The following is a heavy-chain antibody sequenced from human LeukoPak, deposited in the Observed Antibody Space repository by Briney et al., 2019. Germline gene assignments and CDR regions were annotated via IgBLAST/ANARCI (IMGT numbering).Heavy chain of an antibody. CDR2: INHSGST. J-gene: IGHJ4*02. D-gene: IGHD6-13*01. V-gene: IGHV4-34*01. Sequence: SETLSLTCGVNGGSFSGYYWNWIRQTPGKGLEWIGEINHSGSTNYNPSLKRRVTISVDTSQKQFSLRLTSVTAADTAVYYCARGRYLTTLGGAAAGFLDSWGQGTLVTVSS. CDR3: ARGRYLTTLGGAAAGFLDS. CDR1: GGSFSGYY.